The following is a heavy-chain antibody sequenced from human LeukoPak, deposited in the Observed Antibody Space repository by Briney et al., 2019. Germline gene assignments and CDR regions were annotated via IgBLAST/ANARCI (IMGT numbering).Heavy chain of an antibody. Sequence: SETLSLTCAVSGVAFSNYYWSWVRQSPTKGLEWMGEINHSGYTNYNPSLKSRVTISIDTSKNQFSLMVISVTAADTGVYYCTRAVAGHPDWGQGTLVTVSS. CDR2: INHSGYT. CDR3: TRAVAGHPD. D-gene: IGHD6-19*01. CDR1: GVAFSNYY. V-gene: IGHV4-34*01. J-gene: IGHJ4*02.